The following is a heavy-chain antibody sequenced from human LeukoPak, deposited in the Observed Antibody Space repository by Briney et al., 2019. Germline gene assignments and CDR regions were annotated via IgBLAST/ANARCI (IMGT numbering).Heavy chain of an antibody. Sequence: PSETLSLTCTISDGSISSGDYYWSWIRQPPGKGLEWIGYIDYSANTYYNPSLKSRVTISADTPKNHFSLNVSSVTAADTAVYYCARVYYQLLSAWFDPWGQGTLVTVSS. CDR2: IDYSANT. V-gene: IGHV4-30-4*01. CDR1: DGSISSGDYY. CDR3: ARVYYQLLSAWFDP. D-gene: IGHD2-2*01. J-gene: IGHJ5*02.